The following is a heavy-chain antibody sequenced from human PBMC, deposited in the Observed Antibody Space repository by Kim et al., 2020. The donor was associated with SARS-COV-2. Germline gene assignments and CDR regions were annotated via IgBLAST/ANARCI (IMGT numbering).Heavy chain of an antibody. J-gene: IGHJ4*02. Sequence: GGSLRLSCAASGFTFSSYSMNWVRQAPGKGLEWVSYISSSSSTIYYADSVKGRFTISRDNAKNSLYLQMNSLRDEDTAVYYCAREPYSLLVKPKSKGYFDYWGQGTLVTVSS. V-gene: IGHV3-48*02. D-gene: IGHD2-21*01. CDR1: GFTFSSYS. CDR2: ISSSSSTI. CDR3: AREPYSLLVKPKSKGYFDY.